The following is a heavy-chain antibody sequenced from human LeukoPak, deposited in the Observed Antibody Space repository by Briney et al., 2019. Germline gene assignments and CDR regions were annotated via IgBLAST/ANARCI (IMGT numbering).Heavy chain of an antibody. CDR3: ARTLYYYDSGGYYRPNYFDS. D-gene: IGHD3-22*01. V-gene: IGHV4-34*01. CDR1: GGSFSGYY. Sequence: SETLSLTCAVYGGSFSGYYWTWIRQPPGKGLEWIGEINHSGRTYYNPSLQSRVTISLDTSKNQFSLKLTSVTAADTAVYYCARTLYYYDSGGYYRPNYFDSWGQGTLVTVSS. J-gene: IGHJ4*02. CDR2: INHSGRT.